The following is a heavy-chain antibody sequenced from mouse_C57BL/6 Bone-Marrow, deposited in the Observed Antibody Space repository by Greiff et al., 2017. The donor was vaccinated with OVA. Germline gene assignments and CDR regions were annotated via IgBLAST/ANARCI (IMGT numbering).Heavy chain of an antibody. CDR1: GFNIKDDY. V-gene: IGHV14-4*01. J-gene: IGHJ2*01. D-gene: IGHD1-1*01. Sequence: EVKVVESGAELVRPGASVKLSCTASGFNIKDDYMHWVKQRPEQGLEWIGWIDPENGDTEYASKFQGKATITADTSSNTAYLQLSSLTSEDTAVYYCTKYYYRYWGQGTTLTVSS. CDR3: TKYYYRY. CDR2: IDPENGDT.